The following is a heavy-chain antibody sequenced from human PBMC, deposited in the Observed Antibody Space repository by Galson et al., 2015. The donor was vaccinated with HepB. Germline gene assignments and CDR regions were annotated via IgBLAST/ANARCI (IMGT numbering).Heavy chain of an antibody. CDR2: IYYSGST. D-gene: IGHD5-12*01. CDR1: GGSISSGGYY. Sequence: TLSLTCTVSGGSISSGGYYWSWIRQHPGKGLEWIGYIYYSGSTYYNPSLKSRVTISVDTSKNQFSLKLSSVTAADTAVYYCARDRIVAATAPYYYYGMDVWGQGTTVTVSS. CDR3: ARDRIVAATAPYYYYGMDV. J-gene: IGHJ6*02. V-gene: IGHV4-31*03.